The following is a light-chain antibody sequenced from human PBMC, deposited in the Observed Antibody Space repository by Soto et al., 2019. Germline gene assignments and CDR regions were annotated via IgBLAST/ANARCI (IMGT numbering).Light chain of an antibody. Sequence: QSVLTQPASVSGSPGQSITISCTGTSSDVGGYNYVSWYQQHPGKAPKLMIYDVSNRPSGVSNRFSGSKSGNTASLTISGLQAEDEADYYCSSYTGSSTLVVFGGGTKFTVL. CDR2: DVS. CDR3: SSYTGSSTLVV. V-gene: IGLV2-14*01. CDR1: SSDVGGYNY. J-gene: IGLJ2*01.